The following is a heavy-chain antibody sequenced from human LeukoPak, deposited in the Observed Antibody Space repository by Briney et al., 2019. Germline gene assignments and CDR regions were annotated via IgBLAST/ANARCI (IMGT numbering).Heavy chain of an antibody. Sequence: LSETLSLTCTVSGGSISSYYWSWIRQPPGKGLEWIGYIYYSGSTNYNPFHKSRVTISVDTSKNQFSLKLSSVTAADTAVYYCARAAIFGVVPYYYYGMDVWGQGTTVTVSS. CDR1: GGSISSYY. CDR2: IYYSGST. J-gene: IGHJ6*02. CDR3: ARAAIFGVVPYYYYGMDV. D-gene: IGHD3-3*01. V-gene: IGHV4-59*01.